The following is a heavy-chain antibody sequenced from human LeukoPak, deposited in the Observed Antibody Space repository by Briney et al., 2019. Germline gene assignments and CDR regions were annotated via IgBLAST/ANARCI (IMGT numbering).Heavy chain of an antibody. D-gene: IGHD6-19*01. CDR3: ARFIAVADN. CDR1: GFTFSSHN. CDR2: ISNDGINK. Sequence: GTSLRLSCAASGFTFSSHNMHWVRQAPGKGLEWVALISNDGINKYYADSVKGRFTISRDNSKTTLYLQMNSLRAEDTAVYYCARFIAVADNWGQGTLVTVSS. J-gene: IGHJ4*02. V-gene: IGHV3-30-3*01.